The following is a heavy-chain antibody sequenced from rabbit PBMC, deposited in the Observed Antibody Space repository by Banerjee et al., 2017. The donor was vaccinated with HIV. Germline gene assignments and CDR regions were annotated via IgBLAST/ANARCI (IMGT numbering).Heavy chain of an antibody. D-gene: IGHD4-1*01. J-gene: IGHJ4*01. V-gene: IGHV1S45*01. CDR2: INSTTGNT. Sequence: QEQLEESGGGLVKPEGSLTLTCTASGFSFSNKYVMCWVRQAPGKGLEWIACINSTTGNTVSPSWAKGRFTISKTSSSPVTLQMTSLTAADTAPYFCARDVAGVIGWNFGLWGPGTLVTVS. CDR1: GFSFSNKYV. CDR3: ARDVAGVIGWNFGL.